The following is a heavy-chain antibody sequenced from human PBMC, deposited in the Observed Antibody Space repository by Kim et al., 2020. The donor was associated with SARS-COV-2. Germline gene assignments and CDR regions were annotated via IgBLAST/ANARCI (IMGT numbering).Heavy chain of an antibody. D-gene: IGHD2-15*01. CDR1: GFTFSNAW. CDR3: TTDPPPDIVVVVAATDDAFDI. CDR2: IKSKTDGGTT. V-gene: IGHV3-15*01. Sequence: GGSLRLSCAASGFTFSNAWMSWVRQAPGKGLEWVGRIKSKTDGGTTDYAAPVKGRFTISRDDSKNTLYLQMNSLKTEDTAVYYCTTDPPPDIVVVVAATDDAFDIWGQGTMVTVSS. J-gene: IGHJ3*02.